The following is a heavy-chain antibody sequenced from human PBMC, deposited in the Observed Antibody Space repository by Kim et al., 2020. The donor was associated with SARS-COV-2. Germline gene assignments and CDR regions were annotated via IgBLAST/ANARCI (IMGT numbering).Heavy chain of an antibody. J-gene: IGHJ6*02. CDR3: ARDPVLRRVFYGMDV. CDR1: GFTFSSYW. CDR2: IKQDGSEK. V-gene: IGHV3-7*01. D-gene: IGHD3-3*01. Sequence: GGSLRLSCAASGFTFSSYWMSWVRQAPGKGLEWVANIKQDGSEKYYVDSVKGRFTISRDNAKNSLYLQMNSLRAEDTAVYYCARDPVLRRVFYGMDVWGQGTTVTVSS.